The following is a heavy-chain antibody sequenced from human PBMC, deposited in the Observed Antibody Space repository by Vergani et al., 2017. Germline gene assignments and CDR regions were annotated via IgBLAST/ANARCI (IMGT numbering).Heavy chain of an antibody. Sequence: EVQLVESGGGLVKPGGSLRLSCAASGFTFSSYSMTWVRQAPGKGLEWVSSISSSSRYIYYADSVKGRFTISRDNAKNTLYLQMNSLRAEDTAVYYCAKSLRAAAGYAFDIWGQGTMVTVSS. CDR2: ISSSSRYI. CDR3: AKSLRAAAGYAFDI. J-gene: IGHJ3*02. CDR1: GFTFSSYS. V-gene: IGHV3-21*04. D-gene: IGHD2-15*01.